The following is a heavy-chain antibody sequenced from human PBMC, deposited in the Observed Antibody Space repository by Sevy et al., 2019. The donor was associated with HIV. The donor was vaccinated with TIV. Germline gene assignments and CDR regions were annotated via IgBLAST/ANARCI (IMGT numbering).Heavy chain of an antibody. CDR2: IWYDGSNK. J-gene: IGHJ6*02. CDR1: GFTFSSYG. V-gene: IGHV3-33*01. D-gene: IGHD3-16*01. CDR3: ARDYDYVWGSYNYYGMDV. Sequence: EGSLRLSCAASGFTFSSYGMHWVRQAPGKGLEWVAVIWYDGSNKYYADSVKGRFTISRDNSKNTLYLQMNSLRAEDTAVYYCARDYDYVWGSYNYYGMDVWGQGTTVTVSS.